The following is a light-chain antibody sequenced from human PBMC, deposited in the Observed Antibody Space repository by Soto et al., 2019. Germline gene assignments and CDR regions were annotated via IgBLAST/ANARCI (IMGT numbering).Light chain of an antibody. V-gene: IGLV2-11*01. CDR2: DVS. CDR1: SSDVGGYNY. J-gene: IGLJ1*01. CDR3: CSYAGSPRDV. Sequence: QSVLTQPRSVSGSPGQSVTISCTGTSSDVGGYNYVSWYQQHPGKAPKVMIYDVSERPSGVPDRFSGSKSGNPASLTISGLQAEDEADYYCCSYAGSPRDVFGTGTKLTVL.